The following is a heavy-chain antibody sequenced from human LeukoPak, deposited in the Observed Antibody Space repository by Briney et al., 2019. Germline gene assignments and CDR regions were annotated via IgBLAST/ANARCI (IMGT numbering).Heavy chain of an antibody. CDR3: AKDQADGDYYYYGMDV. CDR1: GFTFDDYA. CDR2: ISWNSGSI. D-gene: IGHD5-24*01. J-gene: IGHJ6*02. Sequence: GGSLRLSCAASGFTFDDYAMHWVRQAPGKGLEWVSGISWNSGSIDYADSVKGRFTISRDNAKNSLYLQMNSLRAEDTALYYCAKDQADGDYYYYGMDVWGQGTTVTVSS. V-gene: IGHV3-9*01.